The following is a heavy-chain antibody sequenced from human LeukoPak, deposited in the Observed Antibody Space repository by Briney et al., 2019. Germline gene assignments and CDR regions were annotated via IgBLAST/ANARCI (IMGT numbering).Heavy chain of an antibody. CDR3: ARVPEYCSSTSCPDC. D-gene: IGHD2-2*01. CDR2: ISAYNGNT. Sequence: ASVKVSCKASGYTFTSYGISWVRQAPGQGLEWMGWISAYNGNTNYAQKLQGRVTMTTDTSTSTAYMELRSLRSDDTAVYYCARVPEYCSSTSCPDCWGQGTLVTVSS. J-gene: IGHJ4*02. CDR1: GYTFTSYG. V-gene: IGHV1-18*01.